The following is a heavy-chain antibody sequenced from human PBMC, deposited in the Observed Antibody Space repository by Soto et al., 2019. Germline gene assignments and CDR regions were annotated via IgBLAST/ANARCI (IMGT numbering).Heavy chain of an antibody. CDR1: GGSISSGGYY. CDR3: ARGAIGLNWFDP. CDR2: IYYSGST. Sequence: SETLSLTCTVSGGSISSGGYYWIWIRQHPGKGLEWIGYIYYSGSTYYNPSLKSRVTISVDTSKNQFSLKLSSVTAADTAVYYCARGAIGLNWFDPWGQGTLVTVSS. V-gene: IGHV4-31*03. D-gene: IGHD2-21*01. J-gene: IGHJ5*02.